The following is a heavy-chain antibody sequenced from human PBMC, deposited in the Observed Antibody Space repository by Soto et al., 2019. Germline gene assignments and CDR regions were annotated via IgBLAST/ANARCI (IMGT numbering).Heavy chain of an antibody. D-gene: IGHD5-12*01. CDR1: GGTFSSYA. CDR2: IIPIFGTA. J-gene: IGHJ4*02. V-gene: IGHV1-69*13. CDR3: ARERRRDGYTYDY. Sequence: SVKVSCKASGGTFSSYAISWVRQAPGQGLEWMGGIIPIFGTANYAQKFQGRVTITADESTSTAYMELSSLRSEDTAVYYCARERRRDGYTYDYWGQGTLVTVSS.